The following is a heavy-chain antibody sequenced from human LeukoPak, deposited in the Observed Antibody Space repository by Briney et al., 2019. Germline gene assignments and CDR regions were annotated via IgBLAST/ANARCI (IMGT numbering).Heavy chain of an antibody. CDR1: GGTFSSYA. Sequence: GASVKVSCKASGGTFSSYAISWVRQAPGQGLEWMGRIIPILGIANYAQKFQGRVTITADKSTSTAYMELSSLRSEDTAVYYCAREGDYDFWSGYLDYWGQGTLVTVSS. CDR2: IIPILGIA. D-gene: IGHD3-3*01. J-gene: IGHJ4*02. CDR3: AREGDYDFWSGYLDY. V-gene: IGHV1-69*04.